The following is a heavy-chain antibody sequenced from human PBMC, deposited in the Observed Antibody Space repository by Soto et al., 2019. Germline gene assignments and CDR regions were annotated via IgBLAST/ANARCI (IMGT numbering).Heavy chain of an antibody. CDR1: GYSFTSYW. Sequence: PGESLKISGKGSGYSFTSYWISWVRQMPGKGLEWMGRIDPSDSYTNYSPSFQGHVTISADKSISTAYLQWSSLKASDTAMYYCARQRQDYDFWSGYSPPGAFDIWGQGTMVTV. J-gene: IGHJ3*02. V-gene: IGHV5-10-1*01. CDR2: IDPSDSYT. CDR3: ARQRQDYDFWSGYSPPGAFDI. D-gene: IGHD3-3*01.